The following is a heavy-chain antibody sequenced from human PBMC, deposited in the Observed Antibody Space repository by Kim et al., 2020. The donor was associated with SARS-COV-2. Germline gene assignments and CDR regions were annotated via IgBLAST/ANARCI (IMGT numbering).Heavy chain of an antibody. CDR2: SDGSNK. J-gene: IGHJ4*02. V-gene: IGHV3-33*01. Sequence: SDGSNKTYADSVKGRFTITRDNSKNTLYLQMNSLRAEDTAVYYCAGGYDYWGQGTLVTVSS. D-gene: IGHD3-22*01. CDR3: AGGYDY.